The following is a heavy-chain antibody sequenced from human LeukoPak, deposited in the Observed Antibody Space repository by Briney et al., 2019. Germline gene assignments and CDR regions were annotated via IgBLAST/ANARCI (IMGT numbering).Heavy chain of an antibody. CDR2: INWNGGST. V-gene: IGHV3-20*04. D-gene: IGHD6-19*01. CDR1: GFTFDDYG. J-gene: IGHJ3*02. Sequence: GGSLRLSCAASGFTFDDYGMSWVRQAPGKGLEWVSGINWNGGSTGYADSVKGRFTISRDNAKNTLYLQMHSLRAEDTAVYYCARVSSSGWRRFKRNDAFDIWGQGTLVTVSS. CDR3: ARVSSSGWRRFKRNDAFDI.